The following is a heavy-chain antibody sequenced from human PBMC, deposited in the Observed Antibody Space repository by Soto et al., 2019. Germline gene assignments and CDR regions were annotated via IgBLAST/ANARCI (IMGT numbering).Heavy chain of an antibody. J-gene: IGHJ4*02. CDR1: GGSFSGYY. CDR3: ARGITSRPYYYDSSGYLFDY. D-gene: IGHD3-22*01. Sequence: SETLSLTCAVYGGSFSGYYWSWIRQPPGKGLEWIGEINHSGSTNYNPSLKSRVTISVDTSKNQFSLKLSSVTAADTAVYYCARGITSRPYYYDSSGYLFDYWGQGTLVTVSS. CDR2: INHSGST. V-gene: IGHV4-34*01.